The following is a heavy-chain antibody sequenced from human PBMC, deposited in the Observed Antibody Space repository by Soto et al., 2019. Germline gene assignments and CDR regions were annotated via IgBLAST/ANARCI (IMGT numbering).Heavy chain of an antibody. CDR3: VKSIRAREKSDTWATDAFDI. D-gene: IGHD3-3*01. V-gene: IGHV3-23*01. J-gene: IGHJ3*02. Sequence: PGGSLRLSCVASGITFSTYVMTWVRQAPGKGLEWVSSICSGVITYFAYSVKGRFTISRDTSKNTLFLQMNSLLADDTAVYFFVKSIRAREKSDTWATDAFDIWGQGTMVTVSS. CDR1: GITFSTYV. CDR2: ICSGVIT.